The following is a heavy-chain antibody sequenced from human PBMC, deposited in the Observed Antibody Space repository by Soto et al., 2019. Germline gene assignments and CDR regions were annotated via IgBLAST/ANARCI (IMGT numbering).Heavy chain of an antibody. CDR1: GFTFSSYG. CDR2: ISYDGSNK. J-gene: IGHJ6*02. CDR3: AKDYVSSGSWSNLYYNSYGMDV. V-gene: IGHV3-30*18. D-gene: IGHD6-13*01. Sequence: GGSLRLSCAASGFTFSSYGMHWVRQAPGKGLEWVAVISYDGSNKYYADSVKGRFTISRDNSKNTLYLQMNSLRAEDTAVYYCAKDYVSSGSWSNLYYNSYGMDVWRQGTTVTV.